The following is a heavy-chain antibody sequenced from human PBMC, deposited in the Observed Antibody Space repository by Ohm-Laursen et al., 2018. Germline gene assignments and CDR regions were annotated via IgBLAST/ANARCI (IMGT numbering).Heavy chain of an antibody. V-gene: IGHV3-11*04. Sequence: SLRLSCSASGFTFSDYYMSWIRQAPGKGLEWVSYISSSGSTIYYADSVKGRFTISRDKSKNTLDLQMNSLRAEDTAVYFCAKDYSSSWHFYYGMDVWGQGTTVTVSS. CDR1: GFTFSDYY. CDR3: AKDYSSSWHFYYGMDV. CDR2: ISSSGSTI. J-gene: IGHJ6*02. D-gene: IGHD6-13*01.